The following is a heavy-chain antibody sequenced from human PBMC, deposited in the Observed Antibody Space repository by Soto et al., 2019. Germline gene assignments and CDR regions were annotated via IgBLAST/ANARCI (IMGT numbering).Heavy chain of an antibody. Sequence: SETLSLTCTVSGGSISSYYGSWVRQPPGKGLEWNGYIYYSGSNNYNTSLKSRITITVDTSKNQFSLKLSSVTAADTAVYYCATMTTVTSPYFDYWGQGTLVTVSS. D-gene: IGHD4-17*01. J-gene: IGHJ4*02. V-gene: IGHV4-59*01. CDR3: ATMTTVTSPYFDY. CDR1: GGSISSYY. CDR2: IYYSGSN.